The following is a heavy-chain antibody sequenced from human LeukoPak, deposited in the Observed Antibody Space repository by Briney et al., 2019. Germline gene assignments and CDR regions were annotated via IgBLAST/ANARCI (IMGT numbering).Heavy chain of an antibody. V-gene: IGHV3-74*01. CDR3: ARGGDYKNDY. Sequence: GGSLRLSCAASGFTFSSYWMHWVCQTPGKGLVWVSRINGAGSSISYADSVKGRVTISRDNAKNTLYLQMNNLRAEDTAVYYCARGGDYKNDYWGQGTLVTVSS. D-gene: IGHD4-17*01. CDR1: GFTFSSYW. CDR2: INGAGSSI. J-gene: IGHJ4*02.